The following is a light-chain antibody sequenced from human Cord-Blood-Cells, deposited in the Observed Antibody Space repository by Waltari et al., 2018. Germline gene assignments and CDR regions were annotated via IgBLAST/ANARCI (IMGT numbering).Light chain of an antibody. V-gene: IGKV1-39*01. CDR3: QQSYSTPLT. CDR1: QSISSY. Sequence: DIQMNQSPSSLSASVGDMVTITCRASQSISSYLNWYQQKPGKAPKLLIYAASSLQSGVPSRFSGSGSGTDFTLTISSLQPEDFATYYCQQSYSTPLTFGGGTKVEIK. CDR2: AAS. J-gene: IGKJ4*01.